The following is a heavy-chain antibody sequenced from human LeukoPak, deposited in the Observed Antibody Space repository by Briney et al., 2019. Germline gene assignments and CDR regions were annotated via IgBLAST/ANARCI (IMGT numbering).Heavy chain of an antibody. CDR2: ISSSGDTI. Sequence: GGSLRLSCTASGFTSSSYEMNWVRQAPGKGLEWLSYISSSGDTIYYAESVKGRFTISRDNAKNSLYLQMNIVRAEDAAVYYCARTNNWRPYFSYSNMDIWGQGTTVTVSS. CDR1: GFTSSSYE. J-gene: IGHJ6*02. V-gene: IGHV3-48*03. CDR3: ARTNNWRPYFSYSNMDI. D-gene: IGHD1-1*01.